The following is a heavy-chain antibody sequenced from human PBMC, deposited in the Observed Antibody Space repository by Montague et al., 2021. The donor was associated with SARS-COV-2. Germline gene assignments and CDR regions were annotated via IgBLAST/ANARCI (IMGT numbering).Heavy chain of an antibody. J-gene: IGHJ6*02. CDR2: ISGSGGST. Sequence: SLRLSCAASGFTFSSYVMSWVRQAPGKGLEWVSAISGSGGSTYYADSVKGRFTISRDNSKNTLYLQMNSLRAEDTAVYYCAKEISSSWIASYYGMDVWGQGTTATVSS. CDR3: AKEISSSWIASYYGMDV. V-gene: IGHV3-23*01. CDR1: GFTFSSYV. D-gene: IGHD6-13*01.